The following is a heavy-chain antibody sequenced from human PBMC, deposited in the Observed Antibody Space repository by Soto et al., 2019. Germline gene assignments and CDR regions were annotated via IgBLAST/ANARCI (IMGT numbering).Heavy chain of an antibody. CDR3: AKGGEYSYGWHDY. V-gene: IGHV3-49*03. D-gene: IGHD5-18*01. J-gene: IGHJ4*02. CDR2: IRRKAYGGTT. CDR1: RFSFGDYA. Sequence: GGSLFLSCTPTRFSFGDYAMRFFRKVPGKGLEWVGFIRRKAYGGTTHYAASVKGRFTISRDDSKSIAYLQMNSLKTEDTAVYYCAKGGEYSYGWHDYWGQGT.